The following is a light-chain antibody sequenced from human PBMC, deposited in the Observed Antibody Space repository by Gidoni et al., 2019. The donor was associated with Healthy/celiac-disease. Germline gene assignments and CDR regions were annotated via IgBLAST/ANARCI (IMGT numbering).Light chain of an antibody. V-gene: IGKV1-27*01. Sequence: DIQMTQSPSSLSASVGDRVTITCRASQGISNYLAWYQQKPGKVPKLLIYAASTLQSGVPSRFSSLQPEDVATYYCQKYNSAPLTFGGGTKVEIK. CDR3: QKYNSAPLT. CDR1: QGISNY. J-gene: IGKJ4*01. CDR2: AAS.